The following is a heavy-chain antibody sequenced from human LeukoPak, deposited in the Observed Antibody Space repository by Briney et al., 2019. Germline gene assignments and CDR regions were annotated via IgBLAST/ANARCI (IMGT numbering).Heavy chain of an antibody. V-gene: IGHV3-43*01. D-gene: IGHD5-18*01. Sequence: GGSLRLSCAASGFTFDDYTMHWVRQAPGKGLEWVSLISWDGGSTYYADSVKGRFTISRDNSKNTLYLQMNSLRAEDTAVYYCAKARGPVDTAMVRWGQGTLVTVSS. J-gene: IGHJ4*02. CDR2: ISWDGGST. CDR3: AKARGPVDTAMVR. CDR1: GFTFDDYT.